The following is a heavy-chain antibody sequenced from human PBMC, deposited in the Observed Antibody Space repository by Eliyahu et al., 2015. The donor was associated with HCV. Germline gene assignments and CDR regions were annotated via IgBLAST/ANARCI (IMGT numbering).Heavy chain of an antibody. J-gene: IGHJ5*02. CDR3: ASGGGGIAVSGTGGWFDP. D-gene: IGHD6-19*01. CDR2: IYYSGTT. V-gene: IGHV4-59*01. Sequence: VQLQESGPGLVKPSETLSLTCTVAGASISTYYWSWIRQPPGKGLEWIGYIYYSGTTDYNPSLKSRVTISVDTSKNLFSLKLSSVTAADTAVYYCASGGGGIAVSGTGGWFDPWGQGTLVTVSS. CDR1: GASISTYY.